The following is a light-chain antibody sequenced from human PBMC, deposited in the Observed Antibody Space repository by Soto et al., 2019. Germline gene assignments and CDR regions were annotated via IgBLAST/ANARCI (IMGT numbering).Light chain of an antibody. V-gene: IGLV2-14*01. CDR3: SSYTSCNTWV. CDR1: SSDVGDYNY. J-gene: IGLJ3*02. CDR2: EVS. Sequence: QSALTQPASVSGSPGQSITISCTGTSSDVGDYNYVSWYQQHPGKAPKLMIYEVSNRPSGVSNRFSGSKSGNTASLTLSGLQAEDEADYYCSSYTSCNTWVFGGGTKLTVL.